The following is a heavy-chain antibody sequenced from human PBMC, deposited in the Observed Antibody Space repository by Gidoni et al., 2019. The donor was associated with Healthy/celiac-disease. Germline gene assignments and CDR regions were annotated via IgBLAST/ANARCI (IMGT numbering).Heavy chain of an antibody. V-gene: IGHV3-11*01. J-gene: IGHJ6*02. CDR1: GCSFREDS. CDR3: ARMQTCGGDCQREMGYYYGMDV. CDR2: IGSIGSTS. Sequence: QVHLAESGGGLVKAGGYLRLSCAAAGCSFREDSMSGIPQAPGKGLGWFSYIGSIGSTSYYADSVNGRFTTSSDNPTNSLYLQMNSPRAEDPAVYYCARMQTCGGDCQREMGYYYGMDVWGQGTTVTVSS. D-gene: IGHD2-21*02.